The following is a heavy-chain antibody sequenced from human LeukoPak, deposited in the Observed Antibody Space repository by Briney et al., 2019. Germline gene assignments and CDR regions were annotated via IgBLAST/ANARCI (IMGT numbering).Heavy chain of an antibody. Sequence: ASVKVSCKASGYTFTGHYMHWVRQAPGQGLEWMGWINPNSGGTNYAQKFQGRVTMTRDTSISTAYMELSRLRSDDTAVYYCARGISGYDYDAFDIWGQGAMVTVSS. CDR1: GYTFTGHY. D-gene: IGHD5-12*01. CDR3: ARGISGYDYDAFDI. CDR2: INPNSGGT. V-gene: IGHV1-2*02. J-gene: IGHJ3*02.